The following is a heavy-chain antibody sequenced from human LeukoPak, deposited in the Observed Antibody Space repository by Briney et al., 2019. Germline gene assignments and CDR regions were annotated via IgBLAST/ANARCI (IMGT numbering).Heavy chain of an antibody. J-gene: IGHJ4*02. D-gene: IGHD3-10*01. Sequence: PGGSLRLSCAASGFTFSSYAIHWVRQAPGKGLEWVAVISYDGSNKYYADSVKGRFTTSRDNSRNTLYLQMNSLRAEDTAVYYCAKGIHYYGSERFYWGQGTLVTVSS. CDR1: GFTFSSYA. V-gene: IGHV3-30*04. CDR2: ISYDGSNK. CDR3: AKGIHYYGSERFY.